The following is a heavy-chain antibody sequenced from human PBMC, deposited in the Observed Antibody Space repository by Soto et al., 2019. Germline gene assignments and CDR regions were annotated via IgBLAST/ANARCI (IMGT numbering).Heavy chain of an antibody. D-gene: IGHD2-21*01. CDR1: GFSLSNARMG. V-gene: IGHV2-26*01. CDR3: ARTVARMNLDY. Sequence: QVTLKESGPVLVKPTETLTLTCTVSGFSLSNARMGVSWIRQPPGKALEWLAHIFSNDETAYSTSVKTRLTISTDTPKSQVVLTMGNMDPVDTATYYCARTVARMNLDYWGQGNLVTVSS. CDR2: IFSNDET. J-gene: IGHJ4*02.